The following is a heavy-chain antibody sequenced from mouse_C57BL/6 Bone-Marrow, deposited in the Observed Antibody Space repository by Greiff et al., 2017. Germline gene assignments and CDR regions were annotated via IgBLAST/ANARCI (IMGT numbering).Heavy chain of an antibody. D-gene: IGHD2-5*01. Sequence: EVKLEESGAGLVKPGGSLKLSCAASGFTFSSYAMSWVRQTPEKRLEWVAYISSGGDYIYYADTVKGRFTISRDNARNTLYLQMSSLKSEDTAMYYCTRDLDYSNYGWFAYWGQGTLVTVSA. CDR2: ISSGGDYI. CDR1: GFTFSSYA. CDR3: TRDLDYSNYGWFAY. V-gene: IGHV5-9-1*02. J-gene: IGHJ3*01.